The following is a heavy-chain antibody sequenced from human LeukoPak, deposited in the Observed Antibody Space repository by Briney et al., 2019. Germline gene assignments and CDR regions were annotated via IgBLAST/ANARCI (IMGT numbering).Heavy chain of an antibody. CDR1: GYTFTGYY. V-gene: IGHV1-2*02. CDR3: ARSRYYDSSGSGYFQH. Sequence: EASVKVSCKASGYTFTGYYMHWVRQAPGQGLEWMGWINPNSGGTNYAQKFQGRVTMTRDTSISTAYMELSRLRSDDTAVYYCARSRYYDSSGSGYFQHWGQGTLVTVSS. J-gene: IGHJ1*01. CDR2: INPNSGGT. D-gene: IGHD3-22*01.